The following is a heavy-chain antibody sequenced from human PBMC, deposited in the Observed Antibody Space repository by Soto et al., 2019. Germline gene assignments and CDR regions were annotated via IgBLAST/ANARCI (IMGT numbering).Heavy chain of an antibody. J-gene: IGHJ5*02. CDR1: GCTFSSYA. V-gene: IGHV3-23*01. CDR2: ISGSGGST. Sequence: GSLLLACSASGCTFSSYAMSWVRQAPGKGLEWVSAISGSGGSTYYADSVKGRFTISRDNSKNTLYLQMNSLRAEDTAVYYCAKNDATVAVGTHNWFDPWGQGTLVTVYS. CDR3: AKNDATVAVGTHNWFDP. D-gene: IGHD4-17*01.